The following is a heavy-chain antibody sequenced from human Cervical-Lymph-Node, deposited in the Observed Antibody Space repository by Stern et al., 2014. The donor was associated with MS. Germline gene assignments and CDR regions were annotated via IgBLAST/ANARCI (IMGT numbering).Heavy chain of an antibody. CDR3: ARSYGAGIMDV. CDR1: GFTFSDHA. J-gene: IGHJ6*02. CDR2: ISYDGSNT. V-gene: IGHV3-30*01. Sequence: VQLVESGGGVVQPGRSLRLSCAASGFTFSDHAIHWVRQAPGKGLEGVAVISYDGSNTYDADSVKGRFTISRDNSKNTVYLQMNSLRAEDTAVHYCARSYGAGIMDVWGQGTTVTVSS. D-gene: IGHD3-10*01.